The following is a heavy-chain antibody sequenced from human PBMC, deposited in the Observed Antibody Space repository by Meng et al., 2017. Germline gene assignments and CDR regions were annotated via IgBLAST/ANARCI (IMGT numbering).Heavy chain of an antibody. J-gene: IGHJ4*02. CDR3: ARPYDYDILTGPGGY. CDR1: GFTFSSYW. Sequence: GESLKISCAASGFTFSSYWMSWVRQAPGKGLEWVANIKQGGSEKYYVDSVKGRFTISRDNAKNSLYLQMNSLRAEDTAVYYCARPYDYDILTGPGGYWGQGTLVTVSS. CDR2: IKQGGSEK. D-gene: IGHD3-9*01. V-gene: IGHV3-7*01.